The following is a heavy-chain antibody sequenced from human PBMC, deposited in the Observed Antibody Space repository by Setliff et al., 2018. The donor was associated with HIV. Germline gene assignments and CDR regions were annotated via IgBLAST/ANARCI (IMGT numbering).Heavy chain of an antibody. D-gene: IGHD3-22*01. CDR1: GGTFSSYA. CDR2: IIPIFGTA. V-gene: IGHV1-69*13. Sequence: SVKVSCKASGGTFSSYAISWVRQAPGQGLEWMGGIIPIFGTANYAQKFQGSVTITADESTSTAYMELSSLRSEDMAVYYCARGDSSGYYYVGGQADAFDIWGQGTMVTVSS. CDR3: ARGDSSGYYYVGGQADAFDI. J-gene: IGHJ3*02.